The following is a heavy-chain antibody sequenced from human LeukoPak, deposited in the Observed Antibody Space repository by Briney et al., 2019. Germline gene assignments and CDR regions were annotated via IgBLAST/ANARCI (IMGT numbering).Heavy chain of an antibody. Sequence: GGSLRLSCVASGFTFSSYWMTWVRQAPGKGLEWVANIKQDGSEKNYVDSVKGRFTISRDNAKNSLYLQMNSLRAEDTAVYYCASGSYKVDYWGQGTLVTVSS. CDR2: IKQDGSEK. CDR1: GFTFSSYW. CDR3: ASGSYKVDY. J-gene: IGHJ4*02. V-gene: IGHV3-7*05. D-gene: IGHD1-26*01.